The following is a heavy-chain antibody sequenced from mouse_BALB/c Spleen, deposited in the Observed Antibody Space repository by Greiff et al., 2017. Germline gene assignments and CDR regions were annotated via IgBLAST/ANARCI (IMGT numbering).Heavy chain of an antibody. CDR2: ISDGGSYT. V-gene: IGHV5-4*02. CDR1: GFTFSDYY. J-gene: IGHJ3*01. D-gene: IGHD2-3*01. Sequence: EVQLVESGGGLVKPGGSLKLSCAASGFTFSDYYMYWVRQTPEKRLEWVATISDGGSYTYYPDSVKGRFTISRDNAKNNLYLQMSSLKSEDTAMYYYEGDRDCVGYYEGAYWGEGTLVTVSA. CDR3: EGDRDCVGYYEGAY.